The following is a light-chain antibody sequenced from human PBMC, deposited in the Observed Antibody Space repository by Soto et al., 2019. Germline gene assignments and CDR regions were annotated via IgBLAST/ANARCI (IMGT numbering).Light chain of an antibody. V-gene: IGKV1-17*01. Sequence: DIQMTQSPSSLSPSVGYRVTIPCRPSQGIRNDLSWYQQKPGKAPKRLIYAASRLQGGVPSRFSGSGSGTEFTLTIPSLQPEAFATYFCLLHKSYVWTFGQGTKVDIK. CDR1: QGIRND. CDR3: LLHKSYVWT. J-gene: IGKJ1*01. CDR2: AAS.